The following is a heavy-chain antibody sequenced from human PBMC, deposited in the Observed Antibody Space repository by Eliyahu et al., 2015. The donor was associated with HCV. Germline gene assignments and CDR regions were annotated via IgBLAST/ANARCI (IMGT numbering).Heavy chain of an antibody. J-gene: IGHJ6*02. CDR3: ARQEESWTSPYAMDV. CDR2: INPNSGGT. CDR1: GYTFTNYY. D-gene: IGHD1-1*01. Sequence: QVQLVQSGAEVKKPGASVKVSCKASGYTFTNYYMHWVRQAPGQGLEWMGWINPNSGGTNYAQKFQGRITVTTDTSISTAYMELSSLRSDDTAMYYCARQEESWTSPYAMDVWGQGTTVTISS. V-gene: IGHV1-2*02.